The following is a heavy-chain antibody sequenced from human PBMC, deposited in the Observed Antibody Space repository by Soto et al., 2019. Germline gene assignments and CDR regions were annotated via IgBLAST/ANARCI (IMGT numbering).Heavy chain of an antibody. V-gene: IGHV3-74*01. CDR1: GFTFSMYW. Sequence: GGSLRLSCAASGFTFSMYWMHWVRQVPGKGPEWVSRINDDGSSTNYADSVKGRFTISRDNAKNTLYLQMNDLRAEDTAVYYCARGPRSTSTGTGAFWGQGTLVTVSS. J-gene: IGHJ4*02. CDR3: ARGPRSTSTGTGAF. CDR2: INDDGSST. D-gene: IGHD1-1*01.